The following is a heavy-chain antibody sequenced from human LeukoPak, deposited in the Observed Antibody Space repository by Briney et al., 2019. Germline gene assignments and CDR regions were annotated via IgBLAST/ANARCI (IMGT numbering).Heavy chain of an antibody. CDR3: ARVYYGSGSPPYFDY. J-gene: IGHJ4*02. V-gene: IGHV4-59*01. Sequence: SETLSLTCTVSGGSISSYYWSWIRQPPGEGLEWIGYIYYSGSTNYNPSLKSRVTISVDTSKNQFSLKLSSVTAADTAVYYCARVYYGSGSPPYFDYWGQGTLVTVSS. CDR1: GGSISSYY. D-gene: IGHD3-10*01. CDR2: IYYSGST.